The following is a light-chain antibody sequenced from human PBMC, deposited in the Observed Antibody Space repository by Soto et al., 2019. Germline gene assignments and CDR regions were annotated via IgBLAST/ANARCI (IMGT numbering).Light chain of an antibody. CDR3: QRYNSFSS. CDR2: DAS. J-gene: IGKJ1*01. CDR1: QSISSW. Sequence: DIQMTQSPSTLSASVGDRVTITCRASQSISSWLAWYQQKPGKAPKLLIYDASSLESGVPSRFSGSGSGTEFSLTISSLQPDDVATYYCQRYNSFSSFGQGTKVEI. V-gene: IGKV1-5*01.